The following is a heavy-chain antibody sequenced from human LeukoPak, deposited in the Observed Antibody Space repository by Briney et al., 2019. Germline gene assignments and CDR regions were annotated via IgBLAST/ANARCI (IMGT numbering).Heavy chain of an antibody. V-gene: IGHV1-8*01. CDR3: ARDPIKLLWFGDLPPFDY. D-gene: IGHD3-10*01. CDR1: GYTFTSYD. CDR2: MNPNSGNT. J-gene: IGHJ4*02. Sequence: ASVKVSCKASGYTFTSYDINWVRQATGQGLEWMGWMNPNSGNTGYAQKFQGRVTMTRNTSISTAYMELSSLRSDDTAVYYCARDPIKLLWFGDLPPFDYWGQGTLVTVSS.